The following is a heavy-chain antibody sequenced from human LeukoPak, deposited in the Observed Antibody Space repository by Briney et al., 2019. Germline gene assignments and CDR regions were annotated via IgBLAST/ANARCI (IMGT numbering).Heavy chain of an antibody. Sequence: GGSLRLTCAASGFTFSSFSMNWVRQAPGKGLEWVSSISSSSSYIYYADSVKGRFTISRDNAKNSLYLQMNSLRAEDTAVYYCARDLSSGCFDYWGQGTLVTVSS. CDR1: GFTFSSFS. V-gene: IGHV3-21*01. J-gene: IGHJ4*02. CDR3: ARDLSSGCFDY. CDR2: ISSSSSYI. D-gene: IGHD6-19*01.